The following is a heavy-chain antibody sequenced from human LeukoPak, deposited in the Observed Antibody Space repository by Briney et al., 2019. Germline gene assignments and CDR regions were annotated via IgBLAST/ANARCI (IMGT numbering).Heavy chain of an antibody. V-gene: IGHV3-30*04. D-gene: IGHD3-22*01. CDR1: GFTFSSYA. CDR3: ARGPRYYYDSSGYYYFDY. Sequence: GGSLRLSCAASGFTFSSYAMHWVRQAPGKGLEWVAVISYDGSNKYYADSVKGRFTISRDNSKNTLYLQMTSLRAEDTAVYYCARGPRYYYDSSGYYYFDYWGQGTLVTVSS. CDR2: ISYDGSNK. J-gene: IGHJ4*02.